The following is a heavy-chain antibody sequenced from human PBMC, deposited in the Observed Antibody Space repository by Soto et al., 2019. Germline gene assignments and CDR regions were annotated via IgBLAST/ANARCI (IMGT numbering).Heavy chain of an antibody. Sequence: GASVKVSCKASGYTFTSYYMHWVRQAPGQGLEWMGIINPSGGSTSYAQKFQGRVTMTRDTSTSTVYMELSSLRSEDTAVYYCATVHYDFWSGSNNWFDPSGQGTLVTVSS. CDR3: ATVHYDFWSGSNNWFDP. V-gene: IGHV1-46*01. D-gene: IGHD3-3*01. CDR2: INPSGGST. J-gene: IGHJ5*02. CDR1: GYTFTSYY.